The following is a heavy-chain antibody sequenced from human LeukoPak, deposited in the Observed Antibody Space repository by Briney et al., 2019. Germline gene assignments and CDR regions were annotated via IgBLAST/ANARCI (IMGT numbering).Heavy chain of an antibody. V-gene: IGHV1-3*01. D-gene: IGHD2-2*02. J-gene: IGHJ4*02. CDR1: GYTFTSYA. Sequence: ASVKVSCKASGYTFTSYAMHWVRQAPGQRLEWMGWINAGNGNTKYSQKFQGRVTITRDTSASTAYMEMSSLRSEDTAVYYCATSASTICYNYWGQGTLVTVSS. CDR2: INAGNGNT. CDR3: ATSASTICYNY.